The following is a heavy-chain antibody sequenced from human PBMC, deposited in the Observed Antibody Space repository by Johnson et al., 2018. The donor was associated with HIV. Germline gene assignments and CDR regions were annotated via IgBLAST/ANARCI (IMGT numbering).Heavy chain of an antibody. CDR1: GFTFSSYW. V-gene: IGHV3-7*04. J-gene: IGHJ3*02. D-gene: IGHD6-19*01. CDR2: IKQDGSEK. Sequence: VQLVESGGGLVQPGGSLRLSCAASGFTFSSYWMSWVRQAPGKGLEWVANIKQDGSEKYYVDSVKGRFTISRDNAKNSLYLQMNSLRAEDTAVYYCARGGPIAVETTGAFDIWGQGRMVTVSS. CDR3: ARGGPIAVETTGAFDI.